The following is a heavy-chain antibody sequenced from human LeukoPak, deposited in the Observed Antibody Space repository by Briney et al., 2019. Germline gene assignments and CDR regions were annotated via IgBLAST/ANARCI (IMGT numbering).Heavy chain of an antibody. CDR2: IIPIFGTA. D-gene: IGHD3-3*01. J-gene: IGHJ4*02. CDR1: GYTFTSYG. CDR3: ARNDFWSGYWYY. V-gene: IGHV1-69*05. Sequence: SVKVSCKASGYTFTSYGISWVRQAPGQGLEWMGGIIPIFGTANYAQKFQGRVTITTDESTSTAYMELSSLRSEDTAVYYCARNDFWSGYWYYWGQGTLVTVSS.